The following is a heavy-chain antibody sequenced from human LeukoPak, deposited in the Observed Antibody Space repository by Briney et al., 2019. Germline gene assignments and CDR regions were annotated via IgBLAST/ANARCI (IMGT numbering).Heavy chain of an antibody. CDR3: AKLGGDYYDSSGYYRRYYYYYMDV. CDR1: GFTFSTYS. J-gene: IGHJ6*03. Sequence: GGSLRLSCAASGFTFSTYSINWVRQAPGKGLEWVSYISSSSSTTYYADSVKGRFTISRDNSKNTLYLQMNSLRAEDTAVYYCAKLGGDYYDSSGYYRRYYYYYMDVWGKGTTVTISS. D-gene: IGHD3-22*01. V-gene: IGHV3-48*01. CDR2: ISSSSSTT.